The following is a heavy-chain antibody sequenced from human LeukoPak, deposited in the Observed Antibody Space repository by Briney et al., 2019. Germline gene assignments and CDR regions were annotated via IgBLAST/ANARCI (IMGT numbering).Heavy chain of an antibody. Sequence: GGSLRLSCAASGFTFSSYGMHWVRQAPGKGLEWVAFIRYDGSNKYYADSVKGRFTIPRDNSKNTLYLQMNSLRAEDTAVYYCAKLGRVVVVPAAYYDYWGQGTLVTVSS. CDR1: GFTFSSYG. V-gene: IGHV3-30*02. J-gene: IGHJ4*02. D-gene: IGHD2-2*01. CDR2: IRYDGSNK. CDR3: AKLGRVVVVPAAYYDY.